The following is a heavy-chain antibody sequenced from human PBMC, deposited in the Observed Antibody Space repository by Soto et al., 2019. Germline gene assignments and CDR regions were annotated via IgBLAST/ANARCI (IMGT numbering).Heavy chain of an antibody. J-gene: IGHJ4*02. V-gene: IGHV1-2*04. CDR1: GYTFTVYY. Sequence: ASVKVSCKASGYTFTVYYMHWVRQAPGQGLEWMGWINPNSGGTNYAQKFQGWVTMTRDTSISTAYMELSRLRSDDTAVYYCAREAAYCSGGSCHSFDYWGQGTLVTVFS. D-gene: IGHD2-15*01. CDR2: INPNSGGT. CDR3: AREAAYCSGGSCHSFDY.